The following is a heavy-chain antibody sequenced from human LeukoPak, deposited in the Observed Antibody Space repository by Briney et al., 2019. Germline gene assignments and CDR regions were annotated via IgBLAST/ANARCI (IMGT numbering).Heavy chain of an antibody. Sequence: SETLSLTCTVSGGSIISYYWTWIRQPAGKGLEWLGRIYTSGSTNYNPSLKSRVTMSVDTSKNQFSLKLSSVTAADTAVYYCARHGIPSFYGMDVWGQGTTVTVSS. CDR2: IYTSGST. CDR3: ARHGIPSFYGMDV. V-gene: IGHV4-4*07. CDR1: GGSIISYY. D-gene: IGHD1-1*01. J-gene: IGHJ6*02.